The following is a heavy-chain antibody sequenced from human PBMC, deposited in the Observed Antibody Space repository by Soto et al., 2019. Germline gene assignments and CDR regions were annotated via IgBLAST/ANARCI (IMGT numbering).Heavy chain of an antibody. D-gene: IGHD6-13*01. Sequence: GGSLRLSCAASGFTFSSYAMSWVRQAPGKGLEWVSAISGSGGSTYYADSVKGRFTISRDNSKNTLYLQMNSLRAEDTAVYYCAKDIGAQQLALEIDYWGQGTLVTVSS. CDR3: AKDIGAQQLALEIDY. J-gene: IGHJ4*02. CDR2: ISGSGGST. V-gene: IGHV3-23*01. CDR1: GFTFSSYA.